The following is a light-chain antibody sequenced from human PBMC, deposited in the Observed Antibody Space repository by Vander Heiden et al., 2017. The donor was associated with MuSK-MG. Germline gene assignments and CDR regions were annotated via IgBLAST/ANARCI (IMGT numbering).Light chain of an antibody. CDR2: DVS. CDR3: SSYTNSLGA. Sequence: QSALTQPASVSGSPGQSITISCTGSNSDVGNYNYVSWYQQHPGKAPMLIMYDVSGRPSGVSNRFSGSKSGITASLTISGLQAEDDADEYCSSYTNSLGAFGGGTKLTVL. V-gene: IGLV2-14*03. CDR1: NSDVGNYNY. J-gene: IGLJ3*02.